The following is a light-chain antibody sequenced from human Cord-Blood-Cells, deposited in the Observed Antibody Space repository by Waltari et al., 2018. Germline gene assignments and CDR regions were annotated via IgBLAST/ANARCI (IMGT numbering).Light chain of an antibody. CDR1: SSDVGSYNL. CDR3: CSYAGSSTLWV. Sequence: QSALTQPASVSGSPGQSITISCTGTSSDVGSYNLVSWYQQHPGKAPKLMIYEGSKRPSGVSNRFSGSKSGNTAALTNSGLQAEDEADYYCCSYAGSSTLWVFGGGTKLTVL. V-gene: IGLV2-23*01. J-gene: IGLJ3*02. CDR2: EGS.